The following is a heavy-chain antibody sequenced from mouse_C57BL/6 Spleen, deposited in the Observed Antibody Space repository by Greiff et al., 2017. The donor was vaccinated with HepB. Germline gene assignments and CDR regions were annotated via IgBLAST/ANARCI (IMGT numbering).Heavy chain of an antibody. CDR1: GYTFTDYN. D-gene: IGHD2-1*01. CDR3: ARRGNGNYDYAMDY. J-gene: IGHJ4*01. CDR2: INPNNGGT. V-gene: IGHV1-18*01. Sequence: VQLQQSGPELVKPGASVKIPCKASGYTFTDYNMDWVKQSHGKSLEWIGDINPNNGGTIYNQKFKGKATLTVDKSSSTAYMELRSLTSEDTAVYYCARRGNGNYDYAMDYWGQGTSVTVSS.